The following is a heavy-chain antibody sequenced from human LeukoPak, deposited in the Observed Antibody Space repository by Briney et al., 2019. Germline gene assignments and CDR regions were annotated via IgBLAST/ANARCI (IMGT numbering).Heavy chain of an antibody. CDR3: AKTAGYSSGWHDY. D-gene: IGHD6-19*01. V-gene: IGHV3-30*18. CDR2: ISYDGSNK. Sequence: GGSLRLSCAASGFTFSSYGMHWVRQAPGKGLEWVAVISYDGSNKYYADSVKGRFTISRDNSKNTLHLQMNSLRAEDTAVYYCAKTAGYSSGWHDYWGQGTLVTVSS. J-gene: IGHJ4*02. CDR1: GFTFSSYG.